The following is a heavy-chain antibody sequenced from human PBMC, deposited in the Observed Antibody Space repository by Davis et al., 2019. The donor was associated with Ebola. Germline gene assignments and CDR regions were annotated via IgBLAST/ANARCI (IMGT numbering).Heavy chain of an antibody. V-gene: IGHV4-59*08. CDR1: GGSISSYY. CDR3: ASCRQGGCWYFGMDV. J-gene: IGHJ6*02. Sequence: SETLSLTCTVSGGSISSYYWTWIRRPPGRGLEWIGYIDYTANSKFSSSLKSRVTISLGTSKNHFSLNLTSVTAADTGVYYCASCRQGGCWYFGMDVWGPGTTVTVSS. CDR2: IDYTANS. D-gene: IGHD6-19*01.